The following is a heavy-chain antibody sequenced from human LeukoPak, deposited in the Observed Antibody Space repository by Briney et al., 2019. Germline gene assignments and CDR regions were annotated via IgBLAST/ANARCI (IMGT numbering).Heavy chain of an antibody. CDR2: IYYSGST. CDR1: GGSISSSSYY. J-gene: IGHJ4*02. Sequence: SETLSLTCTVSGGSISSSSYYWGWIRQPPGKGLEWIGTIYYSGSTYYNPSLKSRVTISVDTSKNQFSLKLSSVTAADTAVYYCARDSPAFDWNYGHWGQGTLVTVSS. D-gene: IGHD1-7*01. CDR3: ARDSPAFDWNYGH. V-gene: IGHV4-39*07.